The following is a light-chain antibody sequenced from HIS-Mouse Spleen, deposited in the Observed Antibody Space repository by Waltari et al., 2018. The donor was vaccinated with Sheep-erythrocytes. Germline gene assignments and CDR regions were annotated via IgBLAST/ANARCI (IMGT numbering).Light chain of an antibody. CDR3: QQRSNWPPT. J-gene: IGKJ1*01. CDR1: QSVSSY. V-gene: IGKV3-11*01. Sequence: EIVLTQSPATLSLSPGDRATLSCRARQSVSSYLAWHQQKPGQAPRLLIYDASNRATGIPARFSGSGSGKDFTLTISSLEPEDFAVYYCQQRSNWPPTFGQGTKVEIK. CDR2: DAS.